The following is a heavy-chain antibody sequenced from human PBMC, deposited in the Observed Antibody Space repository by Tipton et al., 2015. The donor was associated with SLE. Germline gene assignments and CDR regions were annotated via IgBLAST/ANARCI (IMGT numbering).Heavy chain of an antibody. J-gene: IGHJ3*02. Sequence: TLSLTCTVSRGSISSSSLYWGWIRQPPGKGLEWMGSMNYRGRAYYNPSLQSRVTISVDTSKNQFSLRLSSVTAADTAVYYCARSIAGGVFDTWGQGTMVSVSS. D-gene: IGHD6-6*01. CDR1: RGSISSSSLY. CDR3: ARSIAGGVFDT. CDR2: MNYRGRA. V-gene: IGHV4-39*07.